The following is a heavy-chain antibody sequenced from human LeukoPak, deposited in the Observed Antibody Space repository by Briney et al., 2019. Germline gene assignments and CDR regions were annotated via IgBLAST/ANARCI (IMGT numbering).Heavy chain of an antibody. CDR3: ARGIPRIAVAGTVWFDP. CDR2: ISPSGGST. V-gene: IGHV1-46*01. D-gene: IGHD6-19*01. CDR1: GYTFTSNY. Sequence: ASVEVSCKAFGYTFTSNYMHWVRQAPGQGPEWMGVISPSGGSTTYAQKFQGRVTLTRDMSTSTDYLELSSLRSEDTAVYYCARGIPRIAVAGTVWFDPWGQGTLVTVSS. J-gene: IGHJ5*02.